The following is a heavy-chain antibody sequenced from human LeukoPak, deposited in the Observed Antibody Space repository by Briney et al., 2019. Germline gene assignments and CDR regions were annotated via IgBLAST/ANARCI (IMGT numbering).Heavy chain of an antibody. V-gene: IGHV3-69-1*01. CDR1: GFTFSNYA. D-gene: IGHD2-15*01. CDR3: ARDLVAPTPGVMD. J-gene: IGHJ4*02. CDR2: ITSSNNI. Sequence: GGSLRLSCAASGFTFSNYAMNWVRQAPGKGLECVSSITSSNNIYYADSVKGRFTISRDNAKNSLYLQMSSLRAEDTAVYYCARDLVAPTPGVMDWGQGTLVAVSS.